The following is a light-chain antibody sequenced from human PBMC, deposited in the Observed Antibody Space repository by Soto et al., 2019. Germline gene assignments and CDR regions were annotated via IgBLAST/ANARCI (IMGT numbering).Light chain of an antibody. CDR2: GAS. V-gene: IGKV3-20*01. Sequence: ESVLTQSPASLSLSPGERATLSCRASQSISTYLAWYQQKPGQAPRLLIYGASIRATGIPDRFSGSGSGTHFALTISRLEPEDFAVYYCQQYDTSSTFGQGTKVDI. J-gene: IGKJ1*01. CDR1: QSISTY. CDR3: QQYDTSST.